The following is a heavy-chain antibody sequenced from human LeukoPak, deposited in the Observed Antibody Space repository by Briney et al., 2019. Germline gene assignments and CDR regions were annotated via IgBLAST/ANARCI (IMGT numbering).Heavy chain of an antibody. V-gene: IGHV3-20*04. CDR3: SRDHSSYCTSTSCSAFGMDV. J-gene: IGHJ6*02. CDR2: INWNGDST. Sequence: GGSLRLSCAASGFTFDDYGMSWVRQAPGKGLEWVSGINWNGDSTHYADSVKGRFTISRDNAKNSLYPQMNSLRAEDTALYYCSRDHSSYCTSTSCSAFGMDVWGQGTTVTVSS. D-gene: IGHD2-2*01. CDR1: GFTFDDYG.